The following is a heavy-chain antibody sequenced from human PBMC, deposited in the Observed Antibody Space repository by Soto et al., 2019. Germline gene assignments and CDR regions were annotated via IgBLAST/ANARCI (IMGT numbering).Heavy chain of an antibody. Sequence: SETLSLTCTVSGDSVTGSSYYWSWVRQPPGKGLEWIGYIYYGDSTNYSPSLKSRVTISVDKSKNQFSLKLSSVTAADTAVYYCARVSVTLRLIYYYYYMDVWGKGTTVTVSS. D-gene: IGHD4-4*01. J-gene: IGHJ6*03. CDR3: ARVSVTLRLIYYYYYMDV. CDR1: GDSVTGSSYY. V-gene: IGHV4-61*05. CDR2: IYYGDST.